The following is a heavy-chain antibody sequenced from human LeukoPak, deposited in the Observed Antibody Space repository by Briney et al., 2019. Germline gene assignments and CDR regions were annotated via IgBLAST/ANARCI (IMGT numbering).Heavy chain of an antibody. CDR2: ISAYNGNT. V-gene: IGHV1-18*01. CDR3: AREGVAAAWTTHYYYYYMDV. CDR1: GYTSTSYG. D-gene: IGHD6-13*01. J-gene: IGHJ6*03. Sequence: ASVKVSFKASGYTSTSYGISWVRQAPGQGLEWMGWISAYNGNTNYAQKLQGRVTMTTDTSTSTAYMELRSLRSDDTAVYYCAREGVAAAWTTHYYYYYMDVWGKGTTVTVSS.